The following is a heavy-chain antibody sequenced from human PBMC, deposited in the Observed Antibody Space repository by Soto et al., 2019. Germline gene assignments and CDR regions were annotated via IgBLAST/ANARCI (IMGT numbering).Heavy chain of an antibody. V-gene: IGHV1-69*13. D-gene: IGHD5-18*01. CDR3: ARVEERYSYGPFF. Sequence: APVKVSCKASGGTFSRFAISWGRKAPGKGLEWMGGIIPIFGTANYAQKFQGRVTITADESTSTAYMELSSLRYEDTAVYYCARVEERYSYGPFFWGQGTLVTVSS. CDR1: GGTFSRFA. CDR2: IIPIFGTA. J-gene: IGHJ4*02.